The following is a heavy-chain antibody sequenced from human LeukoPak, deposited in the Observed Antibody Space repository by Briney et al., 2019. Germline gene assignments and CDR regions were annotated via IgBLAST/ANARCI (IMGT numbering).Heavy chain of an antibody. Sequence: PGGSLRLSCAASGFTFDDYAIHWVRQAPGKGLEWVSGISWNSGSIGYADSVKGRFTISRDNAKNSLYLQMNSLRAEDTALYYCAKGATVTTRSWFDPWGQGTLVTVSS. V-gene: IGHV3-9*01. CDR3: AKGATVTTRSWFDP. J-gene: IGHJ5*02. CDR1: GFTFDDYA. CDR2: ISWNSGSI. D-gene: IGHD4-17*01.